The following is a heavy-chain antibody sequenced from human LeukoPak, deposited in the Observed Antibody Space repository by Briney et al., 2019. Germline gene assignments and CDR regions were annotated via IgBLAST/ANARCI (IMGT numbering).Heavy chain of an antibody. CDR3: ARSDTYDSSGYEAFDI. V-gene: IGHV4-39*01. CDR2: IYYSGST. Sequence: PSETLSLTCTVSGGSISSSSYYWGWIRQPPGKGLEWIGSIYYSGSTYYNPSLKSRVTISVDTSKNQFSLKLSSVPAADPAVYYCARSDTYDSSGYEAFDIWGQGTMVTVSS. CDR1: GGSISSSSYY. D-gene: IGHD3-22*01. J-gene: IGHJ3*02.